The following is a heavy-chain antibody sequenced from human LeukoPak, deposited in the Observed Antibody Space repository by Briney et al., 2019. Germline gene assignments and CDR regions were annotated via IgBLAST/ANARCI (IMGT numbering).Heavy chain of an antibody. D-gene: IGHD6-13*01. CDR3: AKGSAAIRPYYFDY. V-gene: IGHV3-23*01. Sequence: GGCLRLSGAASGFTFDNYAMSWVRQAPGKGLEWVSAISGSGDSTYHADSVKGRFIISRDNSKSTVYLQMNSLSADDTAVYYCAKGSAAIRPYYFDYWGQGTLVTVSS. CDR1: GFTFDNYA. CDR2: ISGSGDST. J-gene: IGHJ4*02.